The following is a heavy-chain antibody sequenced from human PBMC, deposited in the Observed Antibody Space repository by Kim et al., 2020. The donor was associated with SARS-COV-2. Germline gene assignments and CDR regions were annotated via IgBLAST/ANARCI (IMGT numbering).Heavy chain of an antibody. J-gene: IGHJ2*01. V-gene: IGHV3-13*01. Sequence: GAVKGRCTIARENAKNSLYLQMNSLRAGDTAVYYCARGMGSGSYYWYVDLWGRGTLVTVSS. CDR3: ARGMGSGSYYWYVDL. D-gene: IGHD3-10*01.